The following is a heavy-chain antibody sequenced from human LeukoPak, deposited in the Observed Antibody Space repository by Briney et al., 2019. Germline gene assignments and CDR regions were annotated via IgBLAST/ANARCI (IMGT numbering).Heavy chain of an antibody. CDR1: GYSISTGHY. CDR2: IYYSGST. D-gene: IGHD4-17*01. CDR3: VRVSLRGDYVPDS. J-gene: IGHJ5*02. V-gene: IGHV4-38-2*02. Sequence: SETLSLTCTVSGYSISTGHYWGWIRQPPGKGLEWIGKIYYSGSTYYNPSLKSRVTMSVDTSKNQFSLKLSSVTAADTAVYFCVRVSLRGDYVPDSWGQGTLVTVSS.